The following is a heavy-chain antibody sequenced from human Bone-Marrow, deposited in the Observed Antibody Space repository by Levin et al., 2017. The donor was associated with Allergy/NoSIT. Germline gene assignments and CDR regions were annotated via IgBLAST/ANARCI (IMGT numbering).Heavy chain of an antibody. CDR1: GYSFTTHW. CDR2: IDPSDSYI. V-gene: IGHV5-10-1*01. D-gene: IGHD3-16*01. Sequence: GESLKISCKGSGYSFTTHWISWVRQMPGKGLEWMGRIDPSDSYINYSPSFQGHVTISTDKSINTAYLQWSSLKASDTAIYYCARHVMSNSVLWIDSWGQGTLVTVSS. J-gene: IGHJ4*02. CDR3: ARHVMSNSVLWIDS.